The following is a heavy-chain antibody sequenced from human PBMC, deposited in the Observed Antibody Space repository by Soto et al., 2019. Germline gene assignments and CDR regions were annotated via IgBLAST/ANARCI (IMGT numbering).Heavy chain of an antibody. J-gene: IGHJ6*02. CDR1: GGTFSSYA. CDR3: ARGRCSSTSCYYYYYYGMDV. CDR2: IIPIFGTA. D-gene: IGHD2-2*01. Sequence: SVKVSCKASGGTFSSYAISWVRQAPGQGLEWMGGIIPIFGTANYAQKFQGRVTITADESTSTAYMELSSLRSEDTAVYYCARGRCSSTSCYYYYYYGMDVWGQGTTVTVSS. V-gene: IGHV1-69*13.